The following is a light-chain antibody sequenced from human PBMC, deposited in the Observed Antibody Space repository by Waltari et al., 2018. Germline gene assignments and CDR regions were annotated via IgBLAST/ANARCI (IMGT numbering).Light chain of an antibody. V-gene: IGKV2-30*02. J-gene: IGKJ2*01. CDR2: KVS. Sequence: DVVMTQSPLSLPVTLGQPASISCRSSQSLVHSDGNTHLNWFQQRPGQSPRRLIYKVSNRDSGVPDRFSGSGSGTDFTLKISRVEAEDVGVYFCMQGTHPMYTFGQGTKLEIK. CDR1: QSLVHSDGNTH. CDR3: MQGTHPMYT.